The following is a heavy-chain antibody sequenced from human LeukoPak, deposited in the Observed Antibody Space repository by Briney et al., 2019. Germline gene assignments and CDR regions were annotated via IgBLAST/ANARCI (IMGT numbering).Heavy chain of an antibody. CDR2: INPLGGST. D-gene: IGHD3-3*01. CDR1: GYTFTSYS. CDR3: ARAHDFWSGPFDY. V-gene: IGHV1-46*01. J-gene: IGHJ4*02. Sequence: GASVKVSCKASGYTFTSYSVHWVRQAPGQGLEWMGIINPLGGSTNYAQKFQGRVTMTRDTSTSTVYMELSSLRSEDTAVYYCARAHDFWSGPFDYWGQGTLVTVSS.